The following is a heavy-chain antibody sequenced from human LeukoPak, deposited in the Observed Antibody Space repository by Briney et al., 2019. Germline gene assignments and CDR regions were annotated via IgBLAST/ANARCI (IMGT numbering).Heavy chain of an antibody. J-gene: IGHJ4*02. CDR3: ARVDTVMAYYFDL. V-gene: IGHV3-53*04. CDR2: IYSGGTT. CDR1: GFTVSTNC. Sequence: GGSLTLSCAASGFTVSTNCMTWVRQAPGKGLEWVSTIYSGGTTYYADSVMGRFTISRHNSRNTLYLQMNSLRAEDTAVYYCARVDTVMAYYFDLWGQGTLVTVSS. D-gene: IGHD5-18*01.